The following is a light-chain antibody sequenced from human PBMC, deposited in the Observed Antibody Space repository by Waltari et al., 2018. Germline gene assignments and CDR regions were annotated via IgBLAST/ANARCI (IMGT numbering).Light chain of an antibody. CDR3: QQYHTWPRT. V-gene: IGKV3-15*01. J-gene: IGKJ2*01. Sequence: EIMLTQSPGALSVSPGERATLSCRASRSVRSNLVWFQQKPGQAPMLLIYGASTRATDIPARFSGSGSETEFTLTISSMQSEDFAVYYCQQYHTWPRTFGQGTKLDIK. CDR2: GAS. CDR1: RSVRSN.